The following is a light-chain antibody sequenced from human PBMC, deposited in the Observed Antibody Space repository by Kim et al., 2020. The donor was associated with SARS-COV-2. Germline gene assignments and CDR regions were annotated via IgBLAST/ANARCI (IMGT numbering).Light chain of an antibody. J-gene: IGKJ4*01. CDR1: QDINSG. V-gene: IGKV1D-12*01. Sequence: DIQMTQSPSSVSASVGDRVTITCRASQDINSGLAWYQQKPGKAPKLLIYAASSLQSGVPSRFSGSGSGTDFTLTISSLQPEDFATYYCQQANTFLPLTFGGGTKVDIK. CDR2: AAS. CDR3: QQANTFLPLT.